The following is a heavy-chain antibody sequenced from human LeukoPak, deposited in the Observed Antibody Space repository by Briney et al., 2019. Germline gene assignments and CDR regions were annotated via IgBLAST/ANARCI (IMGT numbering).Heavy chain of an antibody. CDR3: ARAAAAMSDY. V-gene: IGHV3-30-3*01. CDR2: ISYDGSNK. J-gene: IGHJ4*02. Sequence: PGGSLRLSCAASGFTFSSYAMHWVRQAPGKGLEWVAVISYDGSNKYYADSVKGRFTISRDNSKNTLYLQMNSLRAEDTAVYYCARAAAAMSDYWGQGTLVTVSS. CDR1: GFTFSSYA. D-gene: IGHD2-2*01.